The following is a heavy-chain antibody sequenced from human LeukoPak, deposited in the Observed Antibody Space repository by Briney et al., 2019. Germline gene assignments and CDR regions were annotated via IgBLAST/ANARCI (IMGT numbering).Heavy chain of an antibody. CDR1: GFTFSSYS. Sequence: GGSLRLSCAASGFTFSSYSMNWVRQAPGKGLEWVSYISSSSSTIYYADSVKGRFTISRDNAKNSLYLQMNSLRAEDTAVYYCARDRGDVGYYDSSGYLFDYWGQGTLVTVSS. CDR3: ARDRGDVGYYDSSGYLFDY. D-gene: IGHD3-22*01. J-gene: IGHJ4*02. CDR2: ISSSSSTI. V-gene: IGHV3-48*04.